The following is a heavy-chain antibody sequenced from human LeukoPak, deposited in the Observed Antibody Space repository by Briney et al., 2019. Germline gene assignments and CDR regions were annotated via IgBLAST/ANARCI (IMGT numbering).Heavy chain of an antibody. CDR3: VPTMHSSTIWLPYGIDV. CDR2: IYTDGRT. V-gene: IGHV3-66*01. J-gene: IGHJ6*04. CDR1: GFTVSSNH. D-gene: IGHD2-2*01. Sequence: PGGSLRLSCAASGFTVSSNHLTWVRQAPGKGLEWVSLIYTDGRTYYADSVRGRFTISRDNSRNTLYLQMNSLGAEDTAVFYCVPTMHSSTIWLPYGIDVCGGGTTVSVSS.